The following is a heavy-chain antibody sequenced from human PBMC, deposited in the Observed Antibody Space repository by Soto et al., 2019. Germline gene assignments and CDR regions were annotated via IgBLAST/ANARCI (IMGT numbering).Heavy chain of an antibody. J-gene: IGHJ6*02. V-gene: IGHV1-69*13. CDR3: AREAGLPEHYYYYGMDV. Sequence: ASVKVSCKASGGTFSSYAISWVRQAPGQGLEWMGGIIPIFGTANYAQKFQGRVTITADESTSTAYMELSSLRSEDTAVYYCAREAGLPEHYYYYGMDVWGQGTTVTVS. CDR1: GGTFSSYA. D-gene: IGHD2-21*02. CDR2: IIPIFGTA.